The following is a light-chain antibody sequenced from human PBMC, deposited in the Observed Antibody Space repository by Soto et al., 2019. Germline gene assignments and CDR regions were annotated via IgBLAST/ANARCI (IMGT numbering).Light chain of an antibody. CDR1: SSDVGGYDF. Sequence: QSVLTQPASVSGSPGQSITISCTGTSSDVGGYDFVSWYQHHPGKAPKLIIYDNNKRPSGIPDRFSGSKSGTSGTLDITGLQTGDEADYYCATWDGSLPGEVFGGGTKLTVL. CDR2: DNN. V-gene: IGLV2-14*01. J-gene: IGLJ2*01. CDR3: ATWDGSLPGEV.